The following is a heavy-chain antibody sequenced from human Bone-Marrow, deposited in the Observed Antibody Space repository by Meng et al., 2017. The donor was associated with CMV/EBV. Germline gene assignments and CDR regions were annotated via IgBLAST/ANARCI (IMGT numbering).Heavy chain of an antibody. CDR2: IYRGGTSQ. CDR3: AKDGEVPVGIFDS. CDR1: GFTFSNYA. Sequence: GGSLRLSCAASGFTFSNYAMSWVRQAPGKGLEWVSLIYRGGTSQDYADSVKGRLIVSRDNSKNILYLEMNSLRAEDTAVYYCAKDGEVPVGIFDSWGQGTRVTVSS. J-gene: IGHJ4*02. V-gene: IGHV3-23*03. D-gene: IGHD1-14*01.